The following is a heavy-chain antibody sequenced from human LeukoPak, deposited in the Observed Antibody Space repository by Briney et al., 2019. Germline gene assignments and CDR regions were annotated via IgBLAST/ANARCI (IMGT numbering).Heavy chain of an antibody. CDR3: GAGDYAHFDY. V-gene: IGHV4-34*01. CDR2: INHSGST. D-gene: IGHD4-17*01. J-gene: IGHJ4*02. CDR1: GGSFSGYY. Sequence: SETLSLTCAVYGGSFSGYYWSWIRQPPGKGLEWIGEINHSGSTNYNPSLKSRVTISVDTSKNQFSLKLSSVTAADTAVYYCGAGDYAHFDYWGQGTLVTVSS.